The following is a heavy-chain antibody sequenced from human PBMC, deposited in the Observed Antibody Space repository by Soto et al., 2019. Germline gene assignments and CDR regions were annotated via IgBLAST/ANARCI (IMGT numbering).Heavy chain of an antibody. CDR3: ARQSTVTGNYYFDS. CDR2: ISYSGGT. V-gene: IGHV4-31*03. Sequence: QVQLQESGPGLVKPSQTLSLTCPVSGASISSRGFYWTWIRQLPGKGLEGIGYISYSGGTNYSPPLKSRLNISIDTSDNHFSLKLTSVTTADTAVYYCARQSTVTGNYYFDSWGQGTLVTVAT. CDR1: GASISSRGFY. J-gene: IGHJ4*02. D-gene: IGHD4-17*01.